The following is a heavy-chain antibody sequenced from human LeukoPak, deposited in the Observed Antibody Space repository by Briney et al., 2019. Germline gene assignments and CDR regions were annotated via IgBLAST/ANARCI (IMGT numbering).Heavy chain of an antibody. CDR2: IYYSGST. CDR1: GGSISSSSYY. J-gene: IGHJ4*02. Sequence: SETLSLTCTVSGGSISSSSYYWGWIRQPPGKGLEWIGSIYYSGSTYYNPSLKSRVTISVDTSKNQFSLKLSSVTAADTAVYYCARGGDYVDYWGQGTLVTVSS. D-gene: IGHD4-17*01. V-gene: IGHV4-39*07. CDR3: ARGGDYVDY.